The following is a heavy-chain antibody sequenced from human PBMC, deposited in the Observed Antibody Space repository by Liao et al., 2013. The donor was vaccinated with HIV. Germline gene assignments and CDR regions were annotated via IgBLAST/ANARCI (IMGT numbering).Heavy chain of an antibody. J-gene: IGHJ4*02. CDR1: GGSFSGYY. V-gene: IGHV4-34*01. CDR2: INHSGST. CDR3: ATRPGIAAAGTNFDY. D-gene: IGHD6-13*01. Sequence: QVQLQQWGAGLLKPSETLSLTCAVYGGSFSGYYWSWIRQPPGKGLEWIGEINHSGSTNYNPSLKSRVTISVDTSKNQFSLKLSSVTAADTAVYYCATRPGIAAAGTNFDYWGQGTLVTVSS.